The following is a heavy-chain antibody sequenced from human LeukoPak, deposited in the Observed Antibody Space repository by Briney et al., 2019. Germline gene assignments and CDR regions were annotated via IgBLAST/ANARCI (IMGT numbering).Heavy chain of an antibody. Sequence: PGGSLSLSCAASGFNFSPYGMSWIRQAPGKGLEWVAGISGSGSDTYYADSVKGRFTISRDNFKNTVDLQMNSLRADDTAVYYCAKLGTYFYFDFWGRGTLVTVSS. CDR3: AKLGTYFYFDF. CDR2: ISGSGSDT. V-gene: IGHV3-23*01. CDR1: GFNFSPYG. J-gene: IGHJ2*01. D-gene: IGHD7-27*01.